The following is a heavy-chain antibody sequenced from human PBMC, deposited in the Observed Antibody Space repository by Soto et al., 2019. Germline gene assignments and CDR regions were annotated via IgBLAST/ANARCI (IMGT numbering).Heavy chain of an antibody. CDR1: GGSFSGYY. CDR2: INDRGSI. CDR3: ARESHDILTGPPWAWYFDL. Sequence: QVQLQQWGAGPLRPLETLSLTCGVSGGSFSGYYWAWIRQSPGKGLEWIGEINDRGSINYNPSLKSRVSISVDTSKNQYSLNLRSVTAADTAVYYCARESHDILTGPPWAWYFDLWGRGTLVTVSS. J-gene: IGHJ2*01. D-gene: IGHD3-9*01. V-gene: IGHV4-34*01.